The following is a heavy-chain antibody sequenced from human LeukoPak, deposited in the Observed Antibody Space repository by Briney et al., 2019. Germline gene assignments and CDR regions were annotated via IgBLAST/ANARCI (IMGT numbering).Heavy chain of an antibody. CDR1: GFTFSSYW. J-gene: IGHJ4*02. D-gene: IGHD5-18*01. CDR3: ARGDRYSYGYGDY. Sequence: GGSLRLSCAASGFTFSSYWMHWVRQAPGKGLVWVSRINSDGSSTSYADSVKGRFTISRDNAKNTLYLQMNSLRAEDTAVYYCARGDRYSYGYGDYWGQGTLVTVSS. CDR2: INSDGSST. V-gene: IGHV3-74*01.